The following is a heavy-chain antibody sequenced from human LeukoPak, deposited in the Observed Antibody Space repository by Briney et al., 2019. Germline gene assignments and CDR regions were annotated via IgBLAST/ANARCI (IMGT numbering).Heavy chain of an antibody. CDR3: ARAGSWNPFDV. J-gene: IGHJ3*01. CDR2: INPTGGYT. V-gene: IGHV1-46*01. CDR1: GYTFIDYY. D-gene: IGHD6-13*01. Sequence: GASVTVSCKASGYTFIDYYIHWMRQAPGQGLEWMGIINPTGGYTSYAQKFQGRVTLTRDMSTSTVYMDLSSLRSEDTAVYFCARAGSWNPFDVWGQGTMVTVSS.